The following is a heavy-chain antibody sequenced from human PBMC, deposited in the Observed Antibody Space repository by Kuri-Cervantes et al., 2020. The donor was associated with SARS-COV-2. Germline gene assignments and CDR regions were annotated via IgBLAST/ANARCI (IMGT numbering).Heavy chain of an antibody. CDR3: ARGWEWLLTQHDDYYYHYGMDV. V-gene: IGHV3-7*02. D-gene: IGHD3-3*01. CDR2: IKQDGREK. Sequence: GRSLTLSCAASGFSLSSYWMSWVRQAPGKGLEWVANIKQDGREKYYVDSVKGQFTISRDNAKNSLYRKMNSLRAEDTDVYYCARGWEWLLTQHDDYYYHYGMDVWGQGTTVTVSS. CDR1: GFSLSSYW. J-gene: IGHJ6*02.